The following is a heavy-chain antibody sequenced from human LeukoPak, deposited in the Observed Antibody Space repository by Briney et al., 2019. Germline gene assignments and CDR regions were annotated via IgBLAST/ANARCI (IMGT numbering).Heavy chain of an antibody. CDR1: GGTFSSYA. V-gene: IGHV1-69*01. Sequence: EASVKVSCKASGGTFSSYAISWVRQAPGQGLEWMGGIIPIFGTANYAQKFQGRVTITADESTSTAYMELSSLRSEDTAVYYCARAVAAFSGFDYWGQGTLVTVSS. CDR3: ARAVAAFSGFDY. CDR2: IIPIFGTA. D-gene: IGHD6-6*01. J-gene: IGHJ4*02.